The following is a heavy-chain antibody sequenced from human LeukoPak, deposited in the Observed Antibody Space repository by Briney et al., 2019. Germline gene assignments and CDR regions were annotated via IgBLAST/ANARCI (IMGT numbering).Heavy chain of an antibody. J-gene: IGHJ4*02. CDR2: IYSGGST. D-gene: IGHD2-2*01. CDR1: GFTVSSNY. Sequence: GGSLRLSCAASGFTVSSNYMSWVRQAPGKGLEWVSVIYSGGSTYYADSVKGRFTISRDNSKNTLYLQMNSLRAEDTAVYYCARDGGGSTSSEAYWGQGTLVTVSS. CDR3: ARDGGGSTSSEAY. V-gene: IGHV3-53*01.